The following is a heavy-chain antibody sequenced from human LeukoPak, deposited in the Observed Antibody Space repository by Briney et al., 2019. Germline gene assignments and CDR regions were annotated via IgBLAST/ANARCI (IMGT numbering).Heavy chain of an antibody. CDR3: ARAPRYCSSTSCLIFDY. CDR1: GYTFTGYY. D-gene: IGHD2-2*01. CDR2: INPNSGGT. J-gene: IGHJ4*02. V-gene: IGHV1-2*06. Sequence: ASVKVSCKASGYTFTGYYMHWVRQAPGQGLEWMGRINPNSGGTNYAQKFQGRVTMTRDTSISTAYMELSRLRSDDTAVYYCARAPRYCSSTSCLIFDYWGQRTLVTVSS.